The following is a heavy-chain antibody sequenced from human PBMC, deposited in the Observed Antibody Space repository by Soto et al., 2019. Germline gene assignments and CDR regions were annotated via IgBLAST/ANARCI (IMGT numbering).Heavy chain of an antibody. CDR2: ISAYNGNT. CDR3: ARVIVAATNWFDP. CDR1: GYTFTIYG. V-gene: IGHV1-18*01. Sequence: ASVKIYFKTSGYTFTIYGISWVRQAPGQGLEWMGWISAYNGNTNYAQKLQGRVTMTTDTSTSTAYMELRSLRSDDTAVYYCARVIVAATNWFDPWGQGTLVTVSS. J-gene: IGHJ5*02. D-gene: IGHD2-15*01.